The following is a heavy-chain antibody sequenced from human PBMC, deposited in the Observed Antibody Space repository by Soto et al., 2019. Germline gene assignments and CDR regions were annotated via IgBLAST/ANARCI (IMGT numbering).Heavy chain of an antibody. D-gene: IGHD3-3*01. Sequence: EVQLLESGGGLVQPGGSLRLSCAASGFTFSSYAMSWVRQAPGKGLEWVSAISGSGGSTYYADSVKGRFTISRDNFKNTMYVQMNSMRAEDTALYYCAGHTITHSFDYWGQGTLVTVSS. V-gene: IGHV3-23*01. CDR3: AGHTITHSFDY. CDR1: GFTFSSYA. CDR2: ISGSGGST. J-gene: IGHJ4*02.